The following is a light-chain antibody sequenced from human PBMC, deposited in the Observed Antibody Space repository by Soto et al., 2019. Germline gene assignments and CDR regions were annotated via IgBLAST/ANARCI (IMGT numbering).Light chain of an antibody. J-gene: IGKJ1*01. V-gene: IGKV3-20*01. CDR2: DAS. CDR1: QSVSSNY. CDR3: QHYGRSPPSWT. Sequence: EIVLTQSPGTLSLSPAERATLSCRASQSVSSNYLAWYQQKPGQPPRLLISDASSRATGIPDRFSGSGSGTDFTLTISGLEPEDFAVYYCQHYGRSPPSWTFGQGTKVEIK.